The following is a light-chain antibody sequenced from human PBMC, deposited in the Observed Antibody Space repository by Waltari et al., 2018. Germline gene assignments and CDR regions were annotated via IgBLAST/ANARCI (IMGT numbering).Light chain of an antibody. CDR2: GAS. CDR1: QSVSIN. Sequence: EIVMTQSPATLSVSPGERATLSCRASQSVSINLAWYQQKPGQAPRLLIHGASTRAPGIPARFSGSGSGTEFTLTISSLQSEDFALYYCQQYNNWPFTFGPGTKVDIK. V-gene: IGKV3-15*01. J-gene: IGKJ3*01. CDR3: QQYNNWPFT.